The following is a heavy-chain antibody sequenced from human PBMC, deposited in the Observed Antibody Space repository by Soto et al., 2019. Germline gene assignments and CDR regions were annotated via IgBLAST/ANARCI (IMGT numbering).Heavy chain of an antibody. Sequence: QVTLKESGPVLVKPTETLTLTCTVSGFSLSKARMGVSWIRQPPGEALEWLAHIFWNDERSYNTSLKSRLTISRDTSKSQVDLTMTNVDPVDTGTYFCARALREGLPIYYFDSWGQGTLVTVSS. D-gene: IGHD1-26*01. CDR2: IFWNDER. J-gene: IGHJ4*02. CDR3: ARALREGLPIYYFDS. V-gene: IGHV2-26*01. CDR1: GFSLSKARMG.